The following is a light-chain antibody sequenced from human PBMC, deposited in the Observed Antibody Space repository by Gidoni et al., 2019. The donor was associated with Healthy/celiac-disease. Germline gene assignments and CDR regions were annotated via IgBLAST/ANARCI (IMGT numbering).Light chain of an antibody. J-gene: IGLJ3*02. CDR3: CSYAGSSTWV. V-gene: IGLV2-23*01. Sequence: QSALTQPAPVSGSPGHSITISCTGTSSDVGSYTLVSWYQQHPGKAPKLMIYEGSKRPSGVSNRFSGSKSGNTASLTISGLQAEDEADYYCCSYAGSSTWVFGGGTKLTVL. CDR1: SSDVGSYTL. CDR2: EGS.